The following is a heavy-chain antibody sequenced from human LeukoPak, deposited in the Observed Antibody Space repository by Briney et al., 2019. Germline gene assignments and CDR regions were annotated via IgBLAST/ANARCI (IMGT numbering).Heavy chain of an antibody. CDR1: GGSFSGYY. Sequence: SETLSLTCAVYGGSFSGYYWSWIRQPPGKGLQWIGYIYYSGATSYNPSLKSRVTISLDTSKNQFSLKLTSVTAADTAVYYCARTLARGVIMTGFDYWGQGTPVTVSS. J-gene: IGHJ4*02. V-gene: IGHV4-59*08. D-gene: IGHD3-10*01. CDR2: IYYSGAT. CDR3: ARTLARGVIMTGFDY.